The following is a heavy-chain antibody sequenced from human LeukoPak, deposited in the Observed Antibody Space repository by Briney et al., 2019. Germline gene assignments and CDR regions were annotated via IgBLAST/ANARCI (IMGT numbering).Heavy chain of an antibody. D-gene: IGHD1-14*01. CDR1: GGSISSYY. Sequence: PSETLSLTCTVSGGSISSYYWSWIRQPPGKGLEWIGYIYYSGRTDYNPSLKSRVTISVDTSKNQFSLKLSSVTAADTAVYYCARGRPITEEGSWLDPWGQGTLVTVSS. V-gene: IGHV4-59*01. CDR3: ARGRPITEEGSWLDP. J-gene: IGHJ5*02. CDR2: IYYSGRT.